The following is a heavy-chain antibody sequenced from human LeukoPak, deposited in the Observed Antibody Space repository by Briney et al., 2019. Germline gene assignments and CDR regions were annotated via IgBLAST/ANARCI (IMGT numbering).Heavy chain of an antibody. CDR3: ARHSDGGGSYRRSFDY. D-gene: IGHD1-26*01. CDR1: GGSISSYY. CDR2: VYYSGGT. V-gene: IGHV4-59*08. J-gene: IGHJ4*02. Sequence: SETLSLTCTVSGGSISSYYWSWIPQPPGKGLEWIGYVYYSGGTNYNPSLKSRVTISVDTSKNQFSLKLSSVTAADTAVYYCARHSDGGGSYRRSFDYWGQGTLVTVSS.